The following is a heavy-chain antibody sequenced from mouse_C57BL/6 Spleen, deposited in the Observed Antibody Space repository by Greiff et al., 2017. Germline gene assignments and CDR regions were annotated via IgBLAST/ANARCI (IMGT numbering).Heavy chain of an antibody. J-gene: IGHJ2*01. CDR3: ARQDYYAPYYFDY. CDR2: IHPNSGST. D-gene: IGHD1-1*01. CDR1: GYTFTSYW. V-gene: IGHV1-64*01. Sequence: QVQLQQPGAELVKPGASVKLSCKASGYTFTSYWMHWVKQRPGQGLEWIGMIHPNSGSTNYNEKFKSKATLTVDKSSSTAYMQLSSPTSEDSAVYYCARQDYYAPYYFDYWGQGTTLTVSS.